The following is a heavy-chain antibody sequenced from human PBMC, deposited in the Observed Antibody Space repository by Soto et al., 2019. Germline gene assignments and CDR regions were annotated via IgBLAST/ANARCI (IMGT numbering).Heavy chain of an antibody. D-gene: IGHD6-19*01. Sequence: GGSLRLSCAASGFTFSNAWMSWVRQAPGKGLEWVGRIKSKTDGGTTDYAAPVKGRFTISRDDSKNTLYLQMNSLKTEDTAVYYCTTEGQWLVRDNWFDPWGQGTLVTVSS. V-gene: IGHV3-15*01. J-gene: IGHJ5*02. CDR2: IKSKTDGGTT. CDR1: GFTFSNAW. CDR3: TTEGQWLVRDNWFDP.